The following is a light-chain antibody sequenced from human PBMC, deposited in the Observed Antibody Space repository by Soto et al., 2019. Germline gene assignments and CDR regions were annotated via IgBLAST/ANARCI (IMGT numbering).Light chain of an antibody. CDR2: GAS. V-gene: IGKV3-20*01. Sequence: EIVLTQSPGTLSLSPGERATLSCRASQSVSSSYLAWYQQKPGQAPRLLIYGASYRATGIPDRFSGSGSGTDFTLTISRLEPEDFAVYYCQQYGSSPTFGQGTKLEIK. CDR3: QQYGSSPT. J-gene: IGKJ2*01. CDR1: QSVSSSY.